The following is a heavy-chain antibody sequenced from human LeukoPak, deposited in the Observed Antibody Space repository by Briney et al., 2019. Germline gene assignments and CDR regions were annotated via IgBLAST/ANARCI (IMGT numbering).Heavy chain of an antibody. CDR3: AEEGGSYWKDY. D-gene: IGHD1-26*01. J-gene: IGHJ4*02. V-gene: IGHV3-23*01. CDR2: IGPSGDRI. CDR1: GFTFSSYA. Sequence: GGSLRLSCAASGFTFSSYAMSWVRQAPGKGLEWVSGIGPSGDRIYYADSVKGRVTISRDNSKSTVYLQMNSLRAEDTAVYYCAEEGGSYWKDYWGQGTLVTVSS.